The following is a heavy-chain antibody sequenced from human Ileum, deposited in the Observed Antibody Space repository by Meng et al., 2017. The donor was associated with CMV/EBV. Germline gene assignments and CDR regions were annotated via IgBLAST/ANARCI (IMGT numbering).Heavy chain of an antibody. J-gene: IGHJ5*02. Sequence: CAVSGASFSGHYWSWIRQSPGKGLEWFGEINNSGATDYNPSLKSRVTIAVDTSANHLSLKVNSVSAADTAVYYCARGGVLFGMPVWNHWGQGTLVTVSS. D-gene: IGHD2-2*01. CDR1: GASFSGHY. V-gene: IGHV4-34*01. CDR2: INNSGAT. CDR3: ARGGVLFGMPVWNH.